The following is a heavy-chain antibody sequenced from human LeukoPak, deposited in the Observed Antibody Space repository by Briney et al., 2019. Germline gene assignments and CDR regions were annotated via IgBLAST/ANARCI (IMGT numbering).Heavy chain of an antibody. Sequence: ASVKVSCKASGYTFTDYYMHWVRQAPGQGLEWMGWINPNSGGTNYAQKFQGRVTMTRDTSISTAYMELSRLRSDDTAVYYCARVEGITGTEGYWGQGTLVTVSS. CDR1: GYTFTDYY. CDR3: ARVEGITGTEGY. CDR2: INPNSGGT. J-gene: IGHJ4*02. V-gene: IGHV1-2*02. D-gene: IGHD1-20*01.